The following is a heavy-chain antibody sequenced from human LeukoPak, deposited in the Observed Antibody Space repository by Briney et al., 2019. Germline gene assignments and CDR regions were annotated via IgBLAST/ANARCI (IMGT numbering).Heavy chain of an antibody. D-gene: IGHD4-23*01. V-gene: IGHV3-30-3*01. CDR3: ARTPHGGFDY. CDR1: GFTFSSYA. J-gene: IGHJ4*02. Sequence: GGSLRLSCAASGFTFSSYAMHWVRQAPGKGLEWVAVISYDGSNKYYADPVKGRFTISRDNSKNTLYLQMNSLRAEDTAVYYCARTPHGGFDYWGQGTLVTVSS. CDR2: ISYDGSNK.